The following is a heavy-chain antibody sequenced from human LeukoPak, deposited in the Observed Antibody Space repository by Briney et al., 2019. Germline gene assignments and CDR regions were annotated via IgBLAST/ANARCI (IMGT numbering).Heavy chain of an antibody. D-gene: IGHD6-13*01. CDR2: IRYNGSNK. CDR3: AKDKMWQQPGYPYYFDY. Sequence: GGSLRLSCAASGFTFSSYGMHWVRQAPGKGLEWVAFIRYNGSNKYYADSVKGRFTISRDNSKNTLYLQMNSLRAEDTAVYYCAKDKMWQQPGYPYYFDYWGQGTLVTVSS. CDR1: GFTFSSYG. J-gene: IGHJ4*02. V-gene: IGHV3-30*02.